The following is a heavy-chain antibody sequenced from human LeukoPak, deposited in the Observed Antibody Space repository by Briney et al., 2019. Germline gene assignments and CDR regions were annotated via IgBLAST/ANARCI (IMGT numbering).Heavy chain of an antibody. V-gene: IGHV1-46*01. CDR1: GYTFTSYH. Sequence: ASVTVSCKASGYTFTSYHMHWVRQAPGQGLEWMGKINLSGGSTTYAQKFQGRVTMTRDTSTSTVYMELSSLRSEDTAVYYCARDYVDDIPMIKDYWGQGTLVTVSS. J-gene: IGHJ4*02. CDR3: ARDYVDDIPMIKDY. D-gene: IGHD2-8*01. CDR2: INLSGGST.